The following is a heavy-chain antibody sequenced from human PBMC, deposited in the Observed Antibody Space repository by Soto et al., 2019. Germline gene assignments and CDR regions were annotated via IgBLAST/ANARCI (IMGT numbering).Heavy chain of an antibody. Sequence: QVQLVQSGAEVKKPGASVKVSCKASGYTFTSYAMHWVRQAPGQRLEWMGWINAGNGNTKYSQKFQGRVTITRDTATSTAYMELSSLRSEDTAVYYCARGPGGPDGPGDYWGQGTLVTVSS. CDR3: ARGPGGPDGPGDY. J-gene: IGHJ4*02. CDR2: INAGNGNT. D-gene: IGHD2-15*01. CDR1: GYTFTSYA. V-gene: IGHV1-3*01.